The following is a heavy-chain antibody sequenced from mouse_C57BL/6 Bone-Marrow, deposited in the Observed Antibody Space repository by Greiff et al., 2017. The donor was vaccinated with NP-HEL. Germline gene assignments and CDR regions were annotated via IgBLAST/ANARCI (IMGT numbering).Heavy chain of an antibody. CDR1: GFTFSDYS. CDR3: AREGGLRRRTYAMDY. J-gene: IGHJ4*01. V-gene: IGHV5-16*01. D-gene: IGHD2-4*01. CDR2: INYDGSSP. Sequence: EVHLVESEGGLVQPGSSMKLSCTASGFTFSDYSMAWVRQVPEKGLEWVANINYDGSSPYYLDSLKSRFIISGDNAKNILYLQMSSLKSEDTATYYCAREGGLRRRTYAMDYWGQGTSVTVSS.